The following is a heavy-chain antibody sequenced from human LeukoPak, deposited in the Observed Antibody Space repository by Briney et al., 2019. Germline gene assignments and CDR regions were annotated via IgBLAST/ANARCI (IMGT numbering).Heavy chain of an antibody. CDR3: ARGRLDY. CDR1: GGPISSYY. CDR2: IYYSGST. Sequence: NSSETLSLTCTVSGGPISSYYWSWIRQPPGKGLEWIGYIYYSGSTNYNPSLKSRVTISVDTSKNQFSLKLSSVTAADTAVYYCARGRLDYWGQGTLVTVSS. V-gene: IGHV4-59*12. J-gene: IGHJ4*02.